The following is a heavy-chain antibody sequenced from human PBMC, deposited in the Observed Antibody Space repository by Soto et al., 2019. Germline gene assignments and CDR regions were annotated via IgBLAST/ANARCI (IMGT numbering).Heavy chain of an antibody. D-gene: IGHD4-17*01. CDR2: VRREADSYTT. J-gene: IGHJ4*01. CDR3: ARELMTTVTYFDY. CDR1: GFTFGDHY. Sequence: GGSLRLSCAASGFTFGDHYMDWVRQAPGKGLEWVGRVRREADSYTTDYAASVKGRFTISRDDSRNSLYLHMNSLKTEDTAVYHCARELMTTVTYFDYWGQGTLVTVSS. V-gene: IGHV3-72*01.